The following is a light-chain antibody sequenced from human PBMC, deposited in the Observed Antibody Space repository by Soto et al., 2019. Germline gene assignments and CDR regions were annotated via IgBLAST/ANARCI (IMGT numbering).Light chain of an antibody. V-gene: IGKV3-11*01. J-gene: IGKJ1*01. CDR1: QSIGNS. Sequence: TVLTQSPATLSLSPGERATLSCKASQSIGNSLGWFQQKPGQAPRLLIDDAFNRATGIPARFTGSGSGSDFTLTISSLQPEDFATYYCQQSYSTPPTFGQGTKVEIK. CDR3: QQSYSTPPT. CDR2: DAF.